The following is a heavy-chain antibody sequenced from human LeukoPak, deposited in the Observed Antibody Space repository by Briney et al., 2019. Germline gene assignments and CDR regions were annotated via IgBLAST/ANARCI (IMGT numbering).Heavy chain of an antibody. V-gene: IGHV3-9*01. CDR3: AKDSDLDY. D-gene: IGHD2-21*02. Sequence: GGSLRLSCAASGSTFDDYAMHWVRQAPGKGLEWVSGISWNSGSIGYADSVKGRFTISRDNAKNSLYLQMNSLRAEDTALYYCAKDSDLDYWGQGTLVTVSS. CDR1: GSTFDDYA. CDR2: ISWNSGSI. J-gene: IGHJ4*02.